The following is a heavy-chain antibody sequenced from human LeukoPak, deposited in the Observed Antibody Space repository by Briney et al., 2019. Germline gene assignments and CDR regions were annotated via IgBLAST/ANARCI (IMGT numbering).Heavy chain of an antibody. CDR3: ARDHGISSGYYGILDY. J-gene: IGHJ4*02. CDR2: ISNSGGWI. V-gene: IGHV3-11*01. Sequence: GGSLRLSCVASGFTFSDYYMSWIRQAPGKGLEWVSYISNSGGWIHYADSVKGRFTISRDNAKNSLYLQMNSLRAEDTAVYYCARDHGISSGYYGILDYWGQGTLVTVSS. D-gene: IGHD3-22*01. CDR1: GFTFSDYY.